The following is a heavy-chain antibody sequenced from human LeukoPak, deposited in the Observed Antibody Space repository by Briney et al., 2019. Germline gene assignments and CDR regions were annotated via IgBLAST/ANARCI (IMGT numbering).Heavy chain of an antibody. D-gene: IGHD3-3*01. J-gene: IGHJ6*02. CDR2: ISSSSSTI. Sequence: QAGGSLRLSCAASGFTFSSYSMNWVRQAPGKGLEWVSYISSSSSTIYYADSVKGRFTISRDNAKNSLYLQMNSLRDEDTAVYYCARDQTNYDFWSGYYYYYGMDVWGQGTTVTVSS. V-gene: IGHV3-48*02. CDR1: GFTFSSYS. CDR3: ARDQTNYDFWSGYYYYYGMDV.